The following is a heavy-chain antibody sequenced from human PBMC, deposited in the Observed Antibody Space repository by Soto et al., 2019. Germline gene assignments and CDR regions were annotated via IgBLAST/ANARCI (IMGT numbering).Heavy chain of an antibody. CDR1: GFSLSTIRMG. CDR2: IYSNDEK. Sequence: QVTWKESGPVVVKPTETLTLTCTVSGFSLSTIRMGVTWIRQHPGKALEWLAHIYSNDEKSYSTDLQRRLTISKDTYKGQVVLTMTNMEPVDTATYYVARIRAGYNVDSWGQGTLVTVSS. J-gene: IGHJ4*02. D-gene: IGHD5-12*01. CDR3: ARIRAGYNVDS. V-gene: IGHV2-26*01.